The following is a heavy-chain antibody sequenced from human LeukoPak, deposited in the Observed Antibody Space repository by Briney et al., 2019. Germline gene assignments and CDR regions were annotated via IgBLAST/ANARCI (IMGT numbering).Heavy chain of an antibody. D-gene: IGHD3-9*01. CDR3: ARDPYYDILTGYYTHYYYGMDV. V-gene: IGHV1-46*01. CDR2: IYPRDGST. J-gene: IGHJ6*02. Sequence: ASVKVSCKASGYTFTSNYIHWVRQAPGQGLEWMGMIYPRDGSTSYAQKFQGRVTVTRDTSTSTVHMELSGLRSEDTAVYYCARDPYYDILTGYYTHYYYGMDVWGQGTTVTVSS. CDR1: GYTFTSNY.